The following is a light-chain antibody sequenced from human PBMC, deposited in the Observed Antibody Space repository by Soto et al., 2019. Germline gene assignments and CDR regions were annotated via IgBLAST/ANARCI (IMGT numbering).Light chain of an antibody. CDR2: MDH. J-gene: IGLJ2*01. CDR1: RSNIGSNF. V-gene: IGLV1-47*01. Sequence: QSVLTQPPSASGTPGQRVTISCSGSRSNIGSNFVYWYQQFPGAAPKLLIYMDHQRPSGAPDRFSGSKSDTSASLAISGLRSEDEADYFCAAWDDKLYGVLFGGGTKVTVL. CDR3: AAWDDKLYGVL.